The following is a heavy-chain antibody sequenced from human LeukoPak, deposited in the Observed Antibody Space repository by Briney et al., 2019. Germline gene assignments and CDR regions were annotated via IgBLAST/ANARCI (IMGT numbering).Heavy chain of an antibody. CDR1: GGSFSGYY. CDR3: ASLYSSSWYGSEFDY. J-gene: IGHJ4*02. V-gene: IGHV4-34*01. CDR2: INHSGST. D-gene: IGHD6-13*01. Sequence: SETLSLTCAVYGGSFSGYYWSWIRQPPGKGLEWIGEINHSGSTNYNPSLKSRVTISVDTSRNQFSLKLSSVTAADTAVYYCASLYSSSWYGSEFDYWGQGTLVTVSS.